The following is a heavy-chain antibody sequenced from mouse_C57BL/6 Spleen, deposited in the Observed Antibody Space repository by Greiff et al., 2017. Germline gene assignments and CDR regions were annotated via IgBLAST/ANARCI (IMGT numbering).Heavy chain of an antibody. CDR2: IRSKSNNYAT. J-gene: IGHJ2*01. V-gene: IGHV10-1*01. Sequence: EVKVVESGGGLVQPKGSLKLSCAASGFSFNTYAMNWVRQAPGKGLEWVARIRSKSNNYATYYADSMKDRFTISRDDSESMLYLQMNNLKTEDTAMYYCVRQGGYYGYDYFDYWGQGTTLTVSS. CDR1: GFSFNTYA. D-gene: IGHD2-2*01. CDR3: VRQGGYYGYDYFDY.